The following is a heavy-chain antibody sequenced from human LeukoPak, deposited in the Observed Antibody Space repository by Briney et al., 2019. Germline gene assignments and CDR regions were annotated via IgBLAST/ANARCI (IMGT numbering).Heavy chain of an antibody. J-gene: IGHJ4*02. CDR1: GGSFRGYY. Sequence: SETLSLTCAVYGGSFRGYYWSWIRQPPGKGLEWIGEINHSGSTNYNPSLKSRVTISVDTSKNQFSLKLSSVTAADTAVYYCARCPYSSSTLFDFWGQGTLVTVSS. CDR3: ARCPYSSSTLFDF. CDR2: INHSGST. V-gene: IGHV4-34*01. D-gene: IGHD6-6*01.